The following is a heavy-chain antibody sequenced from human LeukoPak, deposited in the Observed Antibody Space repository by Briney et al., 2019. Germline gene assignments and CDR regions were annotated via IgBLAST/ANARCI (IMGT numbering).Heavy chain of an antibody. D-gene: IGHD4-23*01. Sequence: SETLSLTCTVSGGSVSSGSYYWSWIRQPPGKGLEWIGYIYYSGSTNYNPSLKSRVTISVDTSKNQFSLKLSSVTAADTAVYYCAREGGGKETPRTFGYWGQGTLVTVSS. V-gene: IGHV4-61*01. CDR3: AREGGGKETPRTFGY. J-gene: IGHJ4*02. CDR1: GGSVSSGSYY. CDR2: IYYSGST.